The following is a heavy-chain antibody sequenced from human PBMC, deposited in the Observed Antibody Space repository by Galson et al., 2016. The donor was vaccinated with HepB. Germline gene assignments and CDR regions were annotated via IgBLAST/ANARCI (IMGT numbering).Heavy chain of an antibody. Sequence: SLRLSCAASGFTFSYFGINWVRQAPGKGLEWIVGIQYDGSKEYYADSVKGRFTVSRDNSKNVVYLQMNSLRAEDTAVYFCARDFLPHPTFDSWGQGTLVTVSS. V-gene: IGHV3-33*05. CDR1: GFTFSYFG. CDR3: ARDFLPHPTFDS. CDR2: IQYDGSKE. J-gene: IGHJ4*02.